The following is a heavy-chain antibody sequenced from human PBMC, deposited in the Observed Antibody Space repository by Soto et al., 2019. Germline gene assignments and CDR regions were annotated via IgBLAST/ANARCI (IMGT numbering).Heavy chain of an antibody. Sequence: GGSLRLSCAASGFTFSSYAMSWVRQAPGKGLEWVSAISGSGGSTYYADSVKGRFTISRDNSKNTLYLQMNSLRAEDTAVYYCAKGIYCTNGVCYGGYIDYWGQGTLVTVST. CDR1: GFTFSSYA. CDR2: ISGSGGST. CDR3: AKGIYCTNGVCYGGYIDY. V-gene: IGHV3-23*01. J-gene: IGHJ4*02. D-gene: IGHD2-8*01.